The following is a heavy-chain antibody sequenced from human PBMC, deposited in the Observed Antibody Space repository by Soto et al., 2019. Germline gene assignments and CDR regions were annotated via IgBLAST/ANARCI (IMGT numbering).Heavy chain of an antibody. CDR1: GFTFSAHP. D-gene: IGHD2-15*01. J-gene: IGHJ4*02. CDR2: IRESGDGR. CDR3: ARGRPPYCSETKCDWTDDY. V-gene: IGHV3-23*01. Sequence: EVQLLESGGGLVQPGWSLRLSCAASGFTFSAHPISWLRQAPGKGLELVSSIRESGDGRYYADSVKGRFTISRDNFRNTVYVQMNSLRAEDTAVYYCARGRPPYCSETKCDWTDDYWGQGPLVTVSS.